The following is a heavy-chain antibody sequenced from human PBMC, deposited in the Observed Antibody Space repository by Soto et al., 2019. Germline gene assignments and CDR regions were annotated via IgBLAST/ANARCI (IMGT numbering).Heavy chain of an antibody. V-gene: IGHV4-31*03. CDR2: IFFSGST. CDR1: GDATASDAYS. J-gene: IGHJ4*02. D-gene: IGHD5-18*01. CDR3: AREYRTIYVDRAETHFDS. Sequence: QVQLRESGPGLVKPSQTLSLTCTVSGDATASDAYSWSWVRQRPGKGLEWIGYIFFSGSTYYNPPLKSRVTISVDTSKNQFSLRLTSVTAADTAVYYCAREYRTIYVDRAETHFDSWGQGALVTVSS.